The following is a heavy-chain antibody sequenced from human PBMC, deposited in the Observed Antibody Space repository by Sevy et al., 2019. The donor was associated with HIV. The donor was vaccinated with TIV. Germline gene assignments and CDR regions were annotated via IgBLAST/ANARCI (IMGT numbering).Heavy chain of an antibody. V-gene: IGHV3-11*01. Sequence: GGSLRLSCAASEFTFSDYYMSWIRQAPGKGLEWISYISGSDGTIYYADSVKGRFTISRDNAKNSLHLQMNSLRAEDTAVYYCARDHVKDGDLGDYYYYAMDVWGQGTTVTVSS. CDR3: ARDHVKDGDLGDYYYYAMDV. CDR1: EFTFSDYY. CDR2: ISGSDGTI. D-gene: IGHD4-17*01. J-gene: IGHJ6*02.